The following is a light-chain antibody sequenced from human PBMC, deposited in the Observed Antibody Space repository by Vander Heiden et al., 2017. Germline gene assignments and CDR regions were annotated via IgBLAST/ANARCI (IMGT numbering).Light chain of an antibody. CDR1: SSNIGSND. Sequence: QPVLTQPPSASAAPRQRVTISCSGRSSNIGSNDESWYQQLPATAPNLLIYRNNQRPSGAPHLFSGSKSGTSSYLAISGLPSEDEAYYYCAAWDDRLSGYVFGTGTKVTVL. CDR3: AAWDDRLSGYV. CDR2: RNN. V-gene: IGLV1-47*01. J-gene: IGLJ1*01.